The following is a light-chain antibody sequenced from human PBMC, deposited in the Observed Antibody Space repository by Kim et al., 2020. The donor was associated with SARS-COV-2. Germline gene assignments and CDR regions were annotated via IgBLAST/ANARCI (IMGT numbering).Light chain of an antibody. Sequence: DIQMTQSPSSVSASVGDRVTITCRASQEINTWLAWYQQKPGKAPELLIHTTSNLRAGVPSRFRGTGSGTDFALTITSLQPEDFATYFSHQGLTFPLTFGGRTKVDSK. CDR1: QEINTW. CDR2: TTS. CDR3: HQGLTFPLT. J-gene: IGKJ4*01. V-gene: IGKV1-12*01.